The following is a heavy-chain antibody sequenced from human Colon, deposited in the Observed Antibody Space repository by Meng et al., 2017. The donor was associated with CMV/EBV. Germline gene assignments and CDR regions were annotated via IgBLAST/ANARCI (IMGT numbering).Heavy chain of an antibody. CDR2: VSYDGSV. J-gene: IGHJ4*02. CDR3: ARTMGSFDRSGDPFDF. CDR1: GYTFNDYA. V-gene: IGHV3-30*07. Sequence: SGYTFNDYAVHWVRQTPGAGLQWLAVVSYDGSVFSADSVKGRFTFSRDDSKTTVFLQVNSVTTSDTAMYYCARTMGSFDRSGDPFDFWGQGTLVTVSS. D-gene: IGHD3-22*01.